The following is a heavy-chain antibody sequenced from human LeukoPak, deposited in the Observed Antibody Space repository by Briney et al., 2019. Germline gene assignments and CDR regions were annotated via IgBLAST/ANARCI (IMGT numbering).Heavy chain of an antibody. Sequence: ASVKVSCKTSGYTFTGQYLHWVRQAPGQGLEWMGWINAYSGGTNYAQRFQGRVTMTRDTSISTAYMELSSLRSEDTAVYYCARGVRMVRGVMFYWGQGTLVTVSS. CDR1: GYTFTGQY. V-gene: IGHV1-2*02. D-gene: IGHD3-10*01. CDR3: ARGVRMVRGVMFY. J-gene: IGHJ4*02. CDR2: INAYSGGT.